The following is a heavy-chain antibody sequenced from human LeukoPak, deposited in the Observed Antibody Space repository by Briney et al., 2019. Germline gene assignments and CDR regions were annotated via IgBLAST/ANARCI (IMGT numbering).Heavy chain of an antibody. Sequence: ASVKVSCKASGYTFTGYYMHWVRQVPGQGLEWMGWISTNSGNTNYAQKVQGRVTMTTDTSTSTAYMELRSLRSDDTAVYYCARWLWFGELSYGTYFDYWGQGTLVTVSS. D-gene: IGHD3-10*01. J-gene: IGHJ4*02. V-gene: IGHV1-18*04. CDR1: GYTFTGYY. CDR2: ISTNSGNT. CDR3: ARWLWFGELSYGTYFDY.